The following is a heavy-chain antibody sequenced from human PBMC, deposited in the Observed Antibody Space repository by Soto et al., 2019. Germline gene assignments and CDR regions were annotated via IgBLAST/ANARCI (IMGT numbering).Heavy chain of an antibody. D-gene: IGHD6-19*01. CDR1: GDSFSVFDG. V-gene: IGHV4-38-2*01. Sequence: SETLCVSWAVSGDSFSVFDGWGWIRQPPGKGPEWIAIIYHGGTTFYNPSLNSLITISLDTSHNQFSLNLMSVTAADTAVYYGARAHVEVVAGSTFDYWGHGTLVDGSS. J-gene: IGHJ4*01. CDR3: ARAHVEVVAGSTFDY. CDR2: IYHGGTT.